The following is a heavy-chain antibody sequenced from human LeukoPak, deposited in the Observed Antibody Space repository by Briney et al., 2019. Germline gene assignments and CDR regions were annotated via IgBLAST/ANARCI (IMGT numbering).Heavy chain of an antibody. J-gene: IGHJ4*02. CDR1: GGSFSGYY. CDR3: AAQYSGYVRLDY. Sequence: SETLSLTCAVYGGSFSGYYWSWIRQPPGKGLKWIGEISHSGSTNYNPSLKSRVTISVDTSKNQFSLKLSSVTAADTAVYYCAAQYSGYVRLDYWGQGTLVTVSS. V-gene: IGHV4-34*01. D-gene: IGHD5-12*01. CDR2: ISHSGST.